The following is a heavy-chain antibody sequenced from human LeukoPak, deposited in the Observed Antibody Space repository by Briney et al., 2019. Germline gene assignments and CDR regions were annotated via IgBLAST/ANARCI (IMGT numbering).Heavy chain of an antibody. CDR1: GYTFTIYY. CDR3: ASGHGSLDS. CDR2: INTSGGST. D-gene: IGHD5-24*01. Sequence: ASVTLSFTASGYTFTIYYKHWVRHAPGPGIEWIGIINTSGGSTSYAQKLPGRVTMTRGMCTSTVYMELSSLTSEDTAVYVCASGHGSLDSCGQGTLVTVSS. J-gene: IGHJ4*02. V-gene: IGHV1-46*04.